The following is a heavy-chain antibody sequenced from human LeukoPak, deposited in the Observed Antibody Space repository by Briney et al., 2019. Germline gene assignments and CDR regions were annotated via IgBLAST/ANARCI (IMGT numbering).Heavy chain of an antibody. D-gene: IGHD3-10*01. V-gene: IGHV3-53*01. CDR1: GFTVSSNY. Sequence: PGGSLRLSCAASGFTVSSNYMSWVRQAPGKGLEWGSVIYSGGSTYYADSVKGRFTISRDNSKNTLYLQMNSLRAEDTAVYYCARVITMVRGVISDAFDIWGQGTMVTVSS. CDR2: IYSGGST. CDR3: ARVITMVRGVISDAFDI. J-gene: IGHJ3*02.